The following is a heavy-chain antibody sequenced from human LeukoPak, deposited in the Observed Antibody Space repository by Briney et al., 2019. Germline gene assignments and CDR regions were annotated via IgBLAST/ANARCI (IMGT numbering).Heavy chain of an antibody. CDR1: GGTFSSYA. D-gene: IGHD1-26*01. V-gene: IGHV1-69*13. J-gene: IGHJ6*03. CDR2: IIPIFGTA. Sequence: SVKVSCKASGGTFSSYAISWVRQAPGQGLEWMGGIIPIFGTANCAQKFQGRVTITADESTSTAYMELSSLRSEDTAVYYCARGSGSYSYYYYMDVWGKGTTVTVSS. CDR3: ARGSGSYSYYYYMDV.